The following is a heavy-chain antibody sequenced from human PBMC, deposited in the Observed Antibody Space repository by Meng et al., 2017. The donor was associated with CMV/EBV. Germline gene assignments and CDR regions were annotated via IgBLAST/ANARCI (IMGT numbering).Heavy chain of an antibody. CDR2: ISAYNGNT. Sequence: ASVKVSCKASGYTFTSYGISWVRQAPGQGLEWMGWISAYNGNTNYAQKLQGGVTMTTDTSTSTAYMELRSLRSDDTAVYYCARGIAAAGTSGWWFDPWGQGTLVTVSS. D-gene: IGHD6-13*01. CDR1: GYTFTSYG. CDR3: ARGIAAAGTSGWWFDP. V-gene: IGHV1-18*01. J-gene: IGHJ5*02.